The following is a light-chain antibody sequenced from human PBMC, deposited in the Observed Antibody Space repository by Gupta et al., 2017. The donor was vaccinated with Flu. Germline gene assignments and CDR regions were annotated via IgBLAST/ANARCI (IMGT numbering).Light chain of an antibody. Sequence: ITISCTGTSSDVGTYNYVSWYQQHPGKAPNLMIYNVYNRPSGVSNRFSGSKSGNTASLTISGLQAEDEADYYCSAYRSDTLLVVFSGGTKLTVL. CDR3: SAYRSDTLLVV. J-gene: IGLJ2*01. CDR2: NVY. CDR1: SSDVGTYNY. V-gene: IGLV2-14*03.